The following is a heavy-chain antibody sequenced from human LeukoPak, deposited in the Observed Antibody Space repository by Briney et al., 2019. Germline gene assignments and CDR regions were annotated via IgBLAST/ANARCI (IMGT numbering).Heavy chain of an antibody. V-gene: IGHV4-59*08. Sequence: PSETLSLTCTVSGGSISSYYWSWIRQPPGKGLEWIGYIYYSGSTNYNPSLKSRVTISVDTSKNQFSLKLSSVTAADTAVYYCARGLGRRDDDAFDIWGQGTMVTVSS. CDR2: IYYSGST. J-gene: IGHJ3*02. CDR3: ARGLGRRDDDAFDI. CDR1: GGSISSYY. D-gene: IGHD6-6*01.